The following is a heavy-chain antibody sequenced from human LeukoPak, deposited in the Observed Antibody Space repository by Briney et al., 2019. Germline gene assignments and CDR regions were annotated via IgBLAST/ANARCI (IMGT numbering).Heavy chain of an antibody. Sequence: SETLSLTCTVSGGSISSYYWSWIRQPPGKGLEWIGYIYYSGSTNYNPSLKSRVTISVDTSKNQFSLQLNSVTPEDTAVYYCARGVWSSSGWYALFDLWGRGTLVTVSS. V-gene: IGHV4-59*12. CDR2: IYYSGST. CDR1: GGSISSYY. CDR3: ARGVWSSSGWYALFDL. D-gene: IGHD6-19*01. J-gene: IGHJ2*01.